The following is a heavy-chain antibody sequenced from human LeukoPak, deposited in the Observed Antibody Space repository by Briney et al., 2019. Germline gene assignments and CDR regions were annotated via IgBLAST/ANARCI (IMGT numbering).Heavy chain of an antibody. CDR2: IKQDGSEK. Sequence: GGSLRLSCAASGFTFSNYWMSWVRQAPGKGLEWVANIKQDGSEKYYVDSVKGRFTISRDNAKNSLYLQMNSLRAEDTAVYYCARGRSWCDPWGQGTLVTVSS. CDR3: ARGRSWCDP. J-gene: IGHJ5*02. CDR1: GFTFSNYW. V-gene: IGHV3-7*01. D-gene: IGHD2-15*01.